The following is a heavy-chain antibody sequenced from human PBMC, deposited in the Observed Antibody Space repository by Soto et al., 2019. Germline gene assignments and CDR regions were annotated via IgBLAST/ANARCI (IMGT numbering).Heavy chain of an antibody. D-gene: IGHD3-16*01. CDR2: IYYSGST. J-gene: IGHJ5*02. CDR1: GGSISSSSYY. Sequence: SGTLSLTCTVSGGSISSSSYYWGWIRQPPGKGLEWIGSIYYSGSTYYNPSLKSRVTISVDTSKNQFSLKLSSVTAADTAVYYCARHFFVSHWFDPWGQGTLVTVSS. V-gene: IGHV4-39*01. CDR3: ARHFFVSHWFDP.